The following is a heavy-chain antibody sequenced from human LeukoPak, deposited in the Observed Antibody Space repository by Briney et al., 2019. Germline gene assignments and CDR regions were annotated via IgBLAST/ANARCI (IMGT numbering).Heavy chain of an antibody. J-gene: IGHJ4*02. V-gene: IGHV3-48*03. CDR1: GFTFSSYE. D-gene: IGHD3-16*02. CDR3: ARGRVSYRLNALDY. CDR2: IATSESTT. Sequence: GGSLRLSCAASGFTFSSYEMNWVRQAPGKGLEWVSYIATSESTTHYADSVKGRFTISRDNAKNSLYLQINSLRAEDTAVYYCARGRVSYRLNALDYWGQGTLVTVSS.